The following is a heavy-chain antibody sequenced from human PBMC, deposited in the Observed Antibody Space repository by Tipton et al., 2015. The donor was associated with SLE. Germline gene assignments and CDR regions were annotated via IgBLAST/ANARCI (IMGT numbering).Heavy chain of an antibody. CDR3: ARRGSYSGYYYYGMDV. Sequence: TLSLTCAVYGGSFSDYYWSWIRQPPGKGLEWIGEINHSGSTNYNPSLKSRVTISVDTSKNQFSLKLSSVTAADTAVYYCARRGSYSGYYYYGMDVWGQGTTVTVSS. V-gene: IGHV4-34*01. CDR2: INHSGST. J-gene: IGHJ6*02. CDR1: GGSFSDYY. D-gene: IGHD1-26*01.